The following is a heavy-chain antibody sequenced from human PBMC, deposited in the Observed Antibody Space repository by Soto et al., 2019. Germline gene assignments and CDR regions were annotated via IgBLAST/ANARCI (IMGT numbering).Heavy chain of an antibody. CDR3: GRGVSSGWNPTRVDP. J-gene: IGHJ5*02. CDR1: GDSIRSVGYY. V-gene: IGHV4-30-4*08. D-gene: IGHD6-25*01. Sequence: QIQLQESGPGLVKPSETLSLTCSVSGDSIRSVGYYWTWIRQPPGKGLEWLGDVYGVGTSRYNASLRSRLYISADPSHNAISLTLTSVTATDTAVYFCGRGVSSGWNPTRVDPWGHG. CDR2: VYGVGTS.